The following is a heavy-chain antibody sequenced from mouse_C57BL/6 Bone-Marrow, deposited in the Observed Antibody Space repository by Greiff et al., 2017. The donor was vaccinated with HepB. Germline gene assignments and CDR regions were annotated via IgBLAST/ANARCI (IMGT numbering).Heavy chain of an antibody. CDR2: IDPSDSYT. CDR3: ARSNYYGSSYVRYFDV. J-gene: IGHJ1*03. Sequence: QVQLQQPGAELVMPGASVKLSCKASGYTFTSYWMHWVKQRPGQGLEWIGEIDPSDSYTNYNQKFKGKSTLTVDKSSSTAYMQLSSLTSEDSAVYYCARSNYYGSSYVRYFDVWGTGTTVTVSS. CDR1: GYTFTSYW. D-gene: IGHD1-1*01. V-gene: IGHV1-69*01.